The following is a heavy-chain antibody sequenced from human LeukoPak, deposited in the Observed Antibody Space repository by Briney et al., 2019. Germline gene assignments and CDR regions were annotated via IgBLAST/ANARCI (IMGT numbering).Heavy chain of an antibody. CDR1: GFTFSSYS. J-gene: IGHJ4*02. V-gene: IGHV3-48*01. Sequence: PGGSLRLSCAASGFTFSSYSMNWVRQAPGKGLEWVSYVSSSSSTIYYADSVKGRFTISRDNAKNSLYLQMNSLRAEDTAVYYCASSYDFWSGYEYYFDYWGQGTLVTVSS. CDR3: ASSYDFWSGYEYYFDY. CDR2: VSSSSSTI. D-gene: IGHD3-3*01.